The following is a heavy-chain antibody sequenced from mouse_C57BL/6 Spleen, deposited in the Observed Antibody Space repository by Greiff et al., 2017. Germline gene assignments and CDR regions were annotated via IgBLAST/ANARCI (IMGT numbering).Heavy chain of an antibody. Sequence: EVQLQQSVAELVRPGASVKLSCTASGFNIKNTYMPWVKQRPEQGLEWIGRIDPANGNTKYAPKFQGQATITADTSSNTAYLQLSSLTSEDTAIYYWASSSTAQATGAMDYWGQGTSVTVSS. CDR2: IDPANGNT. CDR1: GFNIKNTY. V-gene: IGHV14-3*01. D-gene: IGHD3-2*02. CDR3: ASSSTAQATGAMDY. J-gene: IGHJ4*01.